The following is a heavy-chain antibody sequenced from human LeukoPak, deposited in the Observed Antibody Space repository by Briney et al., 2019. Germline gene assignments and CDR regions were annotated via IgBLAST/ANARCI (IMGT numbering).Heavy chain of an antibody. V-gene: IGHV4-59*01. Sequence: SETLSLTCTVSGGSISSYYWSWIRQPPGKGLEWIGYIYYSGSTNYNPSLKSRVTISVDTSKNQFSLKLSSVTVADTAVYYCARTSSSGYYFRWFDPWGQGTLVTVSS. CDR1: GGSISSYY. CDR2: IYYSGST. CDR3: ARTSSSGYYFRWFDP. J-gene: IGHJ5*02. D-gene: IGHD3-22*01.